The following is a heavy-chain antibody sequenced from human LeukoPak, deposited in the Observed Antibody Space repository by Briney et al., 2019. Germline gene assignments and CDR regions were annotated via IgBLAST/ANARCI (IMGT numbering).Heavy chain of an antibody. V-gene: IGHV3-11*03. CDR2: VSKSSIYT. D-gene: IGHD5-24*01. Sequence: GGSLRLSCAASGFTFSDSYTSWVRQAPGKGLEWVSYVSKSSIYTNYADSVEGRFTISRDNAKNSLFLQMNSLRAEDTAVYYCARRRDGYSPIDYWGQGTLVTVSS. J-gene: IGHJ4*02. CDR3: ARRRDGYSPIDY. CDR1: GFTFSDSY.